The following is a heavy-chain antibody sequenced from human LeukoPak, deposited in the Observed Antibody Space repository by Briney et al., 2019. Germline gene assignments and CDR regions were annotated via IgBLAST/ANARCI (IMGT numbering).Heavy chain of an antibody. CDR3: AREVAQLGFDY. CDR1: GFTFSSYS. J-gene: IGHJ4*02. CDR2: ISSSSSYI. V-gene: IGHV3-21*01. D-gene: IGHD3-10*01. Sequence: PGGSLRLSCAASGFTFSSYSMNWVRQAPGKGLEWVSSISSSSSYIYYADSVTGRFTISRDNAKNSLYLQMNSLRAENTAVYYCAREVAQLGFDYWGQGTLVTVSS.